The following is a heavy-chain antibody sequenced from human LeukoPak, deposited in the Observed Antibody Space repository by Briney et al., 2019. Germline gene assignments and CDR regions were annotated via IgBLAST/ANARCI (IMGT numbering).Heavy chain of an antibody. CDR3: ARAVAGVPFSDY. CDR2: INSDGSST. CDR1: GFTFSSYW. D-gene: IGHD6-19*01. J-gene: IGHJ4*02. Sequence: PGGSLRLSCAAFGFTFSSYWMHWVRQAPGKGLVWVSRINSDGSSTSYADSVKGRFTISRDNAKNTLYLQMNSLRAEDTAVYYCARAVAGVPFSDYWGQGTLVTVSS. V-gene: IGHV3-74*01.